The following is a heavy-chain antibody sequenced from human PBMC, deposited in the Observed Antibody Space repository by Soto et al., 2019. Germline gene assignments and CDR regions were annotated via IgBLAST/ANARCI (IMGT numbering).Heavy chain of an antibody. D-gene: IGHD3-9*01. Sequence: ASVRVSCKXSGYTFTSYGISWVRQAPGQGLEWMGWISAYNGNTNYAQKLQGRVTMTTDTSTSTAYMELRSLRSDDTAVYYCARDGDILTGYSSPGNYGMDVWGQGTTVTVSS. CDR1: GYTFTSYG. V-gene: IGHV1-18*04. CDR3: ARDGDILTGYSSPGNYGMDV. J-gene: IGHJ6*02. CDR2: ISAYNGNT.